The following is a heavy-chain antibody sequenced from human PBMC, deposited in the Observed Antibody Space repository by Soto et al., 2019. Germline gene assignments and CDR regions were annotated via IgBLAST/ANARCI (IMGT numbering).Heavy chain of an antibody. CDR2: IKSKTDGGTT. J-gene: IGHJ4*02. V-gene: IGHV3-15*05. Sequence: EVQLVESGGGLVKPGGSLRLSCAASGFTFSNAWMSWVRQAPGKGLEWVGRIKSKTDGGTTDYAAPVKGRFTISRDDSQNTLYLQMDSLTSEATAVYYRTMQSLVYCSSIRCSYPTDLFDYWGQGSRVSVSS. CDR1: GFTFSNAW. CDR3: TMQSLVYCSSIRCSYPTDLFDY. D-gene: IGHD2-2*01.